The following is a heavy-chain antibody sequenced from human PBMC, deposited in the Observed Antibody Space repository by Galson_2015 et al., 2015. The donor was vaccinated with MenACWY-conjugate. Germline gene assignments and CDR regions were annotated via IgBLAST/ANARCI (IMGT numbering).Heavy chain of an antibody. CDR2: ISGNAGST. CDR1: GFTYSNYA. J-gene: IGHJ6*02. D-gene: IGHD1-1*01. Sequence: SLRLSCAASGFTYSNYAMSWVRQAPGRGLEWVSCISGNAGSTYYADSVKGRFTISSDNSKNTLYLQMNSLRAEDTAVYYCAKARSRYSYYYGLDVWGQGTTVTVSS. CDR3: AKARSRYSYYYGLDV. V-gene: IGHV3-23*01.